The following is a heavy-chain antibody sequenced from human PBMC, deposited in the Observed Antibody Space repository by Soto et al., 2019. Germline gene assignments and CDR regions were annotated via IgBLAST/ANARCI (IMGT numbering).Heavy chain of an antibody. CDR2: IIPMLRTV. Sequence: QVLLGQSGAEVKKPGSSVKVSCKASGGSFSSSAISWVRQAPGQGLEWVGGIIPMLRTVNYAHKFQGRVTISADESTHTAYLDLDSLTSEDTAMSYCARASLSGGGGSWGQGTLVTVSS. D-gene: IGHD3-10*01. CDR1: GGSFSSSA. V-gene: IGHV1-69*01. CDR3: ARASLSGGGGS. J-gene: IGHJ5*02.